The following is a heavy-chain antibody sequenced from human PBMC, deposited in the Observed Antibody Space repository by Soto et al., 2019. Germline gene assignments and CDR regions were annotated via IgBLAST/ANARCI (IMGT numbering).Heavy chain of an antibody. CDR2: AHHSGRT. CDR3: ARSEATGLDY. Sequence: QVQLQESGPGLVKPSGTLSLTCTVSGGSMSSSNWWNWVRQSPGKGLEWIGEAHHSGRTNYNPSLXRXAXIXIDKSQNHFSLKLSSVTAADTAVYYCARSEATGLDYWGQGTLVTVSS. D-gene: IGHD1-26*01. J-gene: IGHJ4*02. CDR1: GGSMSSSNW. V-gene: IGHV4-4*02.